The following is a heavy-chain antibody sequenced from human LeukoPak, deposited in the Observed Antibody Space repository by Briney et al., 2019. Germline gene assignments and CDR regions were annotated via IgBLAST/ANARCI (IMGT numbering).Heavy chain of an antibody. J-gene: IGHJ4*02. D-gene: IGHD3-10*01. CDR1: GGSISSYY. CDR3: ARATYGSGSYFGY. Sequence: SETLSLTCTVSGGSISSYYWNWIRQPPGKGLEWIGYIYYSGSTYYNPSLKSRVTLSVDTSKSQFSLKLSSVTAADTAVYYCARATYGSGSYFGYWGQGTLVTVSS. CDR2: IYYSGST. V-gene: IGHV4-59*08.